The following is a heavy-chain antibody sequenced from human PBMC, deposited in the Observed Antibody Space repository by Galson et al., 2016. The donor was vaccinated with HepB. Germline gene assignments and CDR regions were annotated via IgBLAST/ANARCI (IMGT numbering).Heavy chain of an antibody. Sequence: SVKVSCKASGYTFVNYGITWVRQAPGQGLEWVGWLSPYNGDTHFAQKLQGRVTLSTDTSTTTAYMLLTSLRSDDTAIYYCARDFLDTVFGVVSAPDSWGQGTLVTVSS. CDR2: LSPYNGDT. CDR3: ARDFLDTVFGVVSAPDS. CDR1: GYTFVNYG. J-gene: IGHJ5*01. V-gene: IGHV1-18*01. D-gene: IGHD3-3*01.